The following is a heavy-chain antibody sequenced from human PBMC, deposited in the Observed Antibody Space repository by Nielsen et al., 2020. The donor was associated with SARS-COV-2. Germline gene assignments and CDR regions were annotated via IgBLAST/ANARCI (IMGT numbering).Heavy chain of an antibody. CDR1: GFIFRSYG. D-gene: IGHD6-19*01. CDR3: ARDRDRSGCPMD. V-gene: IGHV3-30*03. J-gene: IGHJ4*02. Sequence: GESLKISCAASGFIFRSYGMHWVRQAPGKGLEWVAVISYDGSNKYYADSVKGRFTITRDISKNTLYLQVNSLRAEDTAVYYCARDRDRSGCPMDWGQGTLVTVSS. CDR2: ISYDGSNK.